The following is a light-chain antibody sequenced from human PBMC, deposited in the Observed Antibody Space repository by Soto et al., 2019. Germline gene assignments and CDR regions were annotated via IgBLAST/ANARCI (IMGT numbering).Light chain of an antibody. Sequence: EILMTQSPATLSVSPVDSATLSCRASRRVDTDLAWYQQKPGQAPRLLVFATSARATGVPDRFRGSRSGTDFTLTISSLQPEDSATYYCHQYYNRPPWTFGQGTKVEI. V-gene: IGKV3-15*01. CDR2: ATS. CDR1: RRVDTD. CDR3: HQYYNRPPWT. J-gene: IGKJ1*01.